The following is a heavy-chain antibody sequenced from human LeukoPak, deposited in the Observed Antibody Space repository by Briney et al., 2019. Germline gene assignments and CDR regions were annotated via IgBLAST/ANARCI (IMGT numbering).Heavy chain of an antibody. V-gene: IGHV3-23*01. CDR2: ISGSGGST. CDR1: GFTFNNYA. CDR3: AKEVGATTGYFDY. D-gene: IGHD1-26*01. Sequence: GGSLRLSCAASGFTFNNYAMSWVRQAPGKGLEWVSAISGSGGSTYYADSVKGRFTISRDNSKSTLYLQMNSLRAEDTAVYYCAKEVGATTGYFDYWGQGTMVTVSS. J-gene: IGHJ4*02.